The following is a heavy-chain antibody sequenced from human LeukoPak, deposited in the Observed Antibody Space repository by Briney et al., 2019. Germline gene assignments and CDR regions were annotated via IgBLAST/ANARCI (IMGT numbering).Heavy chain of an antibody. J-gene: IGHJ6*03. CDR2: IYTSGST. CDR1: GGSISSGSYY. D-gene: IGHD6-19*01. V-gene: IGHV4-61*02. CDR3: ARDYRTQQWPYYYYMDV. Sequence: PSQTLSLTCTVSGGSISSGSYYWSWIRQPAGKGLEWIGRIYTSGSTNYNPSLKSRVTISVDTSRNQFSLKLSSVTAADTAVYYCARDYRTQQWPYYYYMDVWGKGTTVTVSS.